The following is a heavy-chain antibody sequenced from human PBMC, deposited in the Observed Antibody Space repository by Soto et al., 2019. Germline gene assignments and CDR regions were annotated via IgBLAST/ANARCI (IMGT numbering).Heavy chain of an antibody. J-gene: IGHJ4*02. D-gene: IGHD3-3*01. Sequence: PSETLSLTCTVAGGSINSGGYYWSWIRQHPGKGLEWIGCIYYSGSTYYNPSLKSRVTISVDTSKNQSSLKLTSATAADTAVYFCARAQTIFGTITVFDSWGQGTLVTVSS. CDR3: ARAQTIFGTITVFDS. CDR1: GGSINSGGYY. CDR2: IYYSGST. V-gene: IGHV4-31*03.